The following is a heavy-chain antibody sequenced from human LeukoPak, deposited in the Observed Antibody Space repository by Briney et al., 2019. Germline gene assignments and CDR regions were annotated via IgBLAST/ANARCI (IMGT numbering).Heavy chain of an antibody. CDR2: VYYSGST. Sequence: SETLSLTCTVSGGSISSYYWSWIRQPPGKGLEWIGSVYYSGSTNYNPSLKSRVTISVDTSKNQFSLKLSSVTAADTAVYYCAKSSYSIFDYWGQGTLVTVSS. J-gene: IGHJ4*02. D-gene: IGHD5-18*01. CDR1: GGSISSYY. V-gene: IGHV4-59*01. CDR3: AKSSYSIFDY.